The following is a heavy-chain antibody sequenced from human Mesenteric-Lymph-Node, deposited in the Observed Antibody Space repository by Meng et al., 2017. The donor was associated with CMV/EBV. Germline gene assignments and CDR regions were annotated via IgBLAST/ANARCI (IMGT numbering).Heavy chain of an antibody. CDR2: INSDGSST. V-gene: IGHV3-74*01. J-gene: IGHJ6*02. CDR1: GFTFSSYS. D-gene: IGHD2-2*01. CDR3: ARDSDDCSSTSCYFFYYYGMDV. Sequence: GESLKISCAASGFTFSSYSMNWVRQAPGKGLVWVSRINSDGSSTSYADSVKGRFTISRDNAKNTLYLQMNSLRAEDTAVYYCARDSDDCSSTSCYFFYYYGMDVWGQGTTVTVSS.